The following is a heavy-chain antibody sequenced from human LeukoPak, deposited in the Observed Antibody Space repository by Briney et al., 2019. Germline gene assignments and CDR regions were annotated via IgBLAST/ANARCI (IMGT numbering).Heavy chain of an antibody. CDR2: INHSGST. J-gene: IGHJ6*02. CDR3: ARALVVATTYRLYYYYGMDV. D-gene: IGHD5-12*01. CDR1: GGSISSYY. Sequence: PSETLSLTCTVSGGSISSYYWSWIRQPPGKGLEWIGEINHSGSTNYNPSLKSRVAISVDTSKNQFSLKLSSVTAADTAVYYCARALVVATTYRLYYYYGMDVWGQGTTVTVSS. V-gene: IGHV4-34*01.